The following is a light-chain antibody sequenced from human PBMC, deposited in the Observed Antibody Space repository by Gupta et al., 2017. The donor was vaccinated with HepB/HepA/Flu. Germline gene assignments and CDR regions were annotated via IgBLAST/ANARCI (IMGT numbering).Light chain of an antibody. J-gene: IGKJ1*01. CDR3: QHYQGYSWT. CDR2: KAS. Sequence: DIHMTQSPSTLSASVGDRVTITCRASQDIIYWLAWYQQKPGKAPKVLISKASTLESGVPSRFSGSGSGTQFTLTISSLQPDDFATYYCQHYQGYSWTFGQGTKVEIK. CDR1: QDIIYW. V-gene: IGKV1-5*03.